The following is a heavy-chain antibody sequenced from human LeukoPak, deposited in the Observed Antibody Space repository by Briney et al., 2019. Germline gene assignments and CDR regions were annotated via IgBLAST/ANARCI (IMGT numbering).Heavy chain of an antibody. CDR3: ARRAVE. CDR2: IKSDGITI. V-gene: IGHV3-74*01. Sequence: PGGSLRLSCAASGFTFSNYMMHWVRQAPGKGLVWVSRIKSDGITITYADSVKGRFTISRDNSKNALYLQMNSLRAEDTAVYYCARRAVEWGQGTLVTVSS. D-gene: IGHD6-19*01. CDR1: GFTFSNYM. J-gene: IGHJ4*02.